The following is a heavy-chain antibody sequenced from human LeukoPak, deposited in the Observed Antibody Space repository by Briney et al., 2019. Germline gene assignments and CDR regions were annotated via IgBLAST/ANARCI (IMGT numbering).Heavy chain of an antibody. D-gene: IGHD6-19*01. CDR3: ALPTAHNSGWYAIFDY. CDR1: GFTFSNYG. CDR2: IWYDGRNK. Sequence: GGSLRLSCAASGFTFSNYGMHWVRQAPGKGLEWVAVIWYDGRNKYYADSVKGPFTISRDNSKNTLYLQMNNLRVEDTAVYYCALPTAHNSGWYAIFDYWGQGTLVTVSS. J-gene: IGHJ4*02. V-gene: IGHV3-33*01.